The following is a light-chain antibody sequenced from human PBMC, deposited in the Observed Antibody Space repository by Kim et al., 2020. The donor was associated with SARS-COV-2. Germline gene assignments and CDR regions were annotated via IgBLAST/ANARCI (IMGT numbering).Light chain of an antibody. J-gene: IGLJ3*02. Sequence: QRVTISCTGSRSNIGAYYDVHWYQQLPGTAPKLLIHANTNRPSGVPDRFSGSKSDTSASLDITGLQAEDEAVYYCQSYDRSLSGSVFGGGTKVTVL. CDR2: ANT. CDR1: RSNIGAYYD. V-gene: IGLV1-40*01. CDR3: QSYDRSLSGSV.